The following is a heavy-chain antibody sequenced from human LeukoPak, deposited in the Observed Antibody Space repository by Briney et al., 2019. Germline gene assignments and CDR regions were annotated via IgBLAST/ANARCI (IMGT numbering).Heavy chain of an antibody. V-gene: IGHV4-59*08. CDR2: IYYSGST. CDR1: GGSISSYY. CDR3: ARHVDSSGYYPDDAFDI. Sequence: SETLSLTCTVSGGSISSYYWSWIRQPPGKGLEWIGYIYYSGSTNYNPSLKSRVTISVDTSKNQFSLKLSSVTAADTAVYYCARHVDSSGYYPDDAFDIWGQGTMVTVSS. J-gene: IGHJ3*02. D-gene: IGHD3-22*01.